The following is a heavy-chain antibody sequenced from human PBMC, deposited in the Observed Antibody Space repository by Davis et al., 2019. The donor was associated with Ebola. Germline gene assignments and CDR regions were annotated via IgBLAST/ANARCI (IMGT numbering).Heavy chain of an antibody. CDR1: GYTFTSYA. V-gene: IGHV7-4-1*02. J-gene: IGHJ6*04. D-gene: IGHD3-22*01. Sequence: AASVKVSCKASGYTFTSYAMNWVRQAPGQGLEWMGWINTNTGNPTYAQGFTGRFVFSLDTSVSTAYLQISSLKAEDTAVYYCARGDYDSSGYSYGMDVWGKGTTVTVSS. CDR2: INTNTGNP. CDR3: ARGDYDSSGYSYGMDV.